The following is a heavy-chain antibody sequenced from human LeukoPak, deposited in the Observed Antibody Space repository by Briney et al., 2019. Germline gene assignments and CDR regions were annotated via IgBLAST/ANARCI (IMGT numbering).Heavy chain of an antibody. D-gene: IGHD1-26*01. V-gene: IGHV1-18*01. CDR1: GYTFTSYG. J-gene: IGHJ4*02. Sequence: GASVKVSCKASGYTFTSYGISWVRQAPGQGLEWMGWISAYNGNTKYLQKLQGRVTMTTDTSTTTAYMELRSLRSDDTAVYYCAKDSGSYYWATDYWGQGTLVTVSS. CDR3: AKDSGSYYWATDY. CDR2: ISAYNGNT.